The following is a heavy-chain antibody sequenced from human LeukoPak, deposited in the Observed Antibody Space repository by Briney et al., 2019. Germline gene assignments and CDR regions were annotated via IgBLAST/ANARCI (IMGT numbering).Heavy chain of an antibody. Sequence: ASVKVSCKVSGYTLTELSMHWVRQAPGKGLEWMGGFDPEDGETIYAQKFQGRVTMTEDTSTDTAYMELSSLRSEDTAVYYCATPYYYDSSGYYLGAFDIWGQGTTVTVSS. CDR2: FDPEDGET. V-gene: IGHV1-24*01. J-gene: IGHJ3*02. D-gene: IGHD3-22*01. CDR3: ATPYYYDSSGYYLGAFDI. CDR1: GYTLTELS.